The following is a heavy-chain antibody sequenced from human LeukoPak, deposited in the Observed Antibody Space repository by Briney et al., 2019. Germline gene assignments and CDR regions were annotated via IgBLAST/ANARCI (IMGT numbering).Heavy chain of an antibody. D-gene: IGHD6-6*01. V-gene: IGHV3-21*01. CDR2: ISSSSSYI. CDR1: GFTFSSYS. J-gene: IGHJ4*02. Sequence: PGGSLRLSCAASGFTFSSYSMNWVRQAPGKGLEWVSSISSSSSYIYYADSVKGRSTISRDNAKNSLYLQMNSLGAEDTAVYYCARDRGGKIAARVDYWGQGTLVTVSS. CDR3: ARDRGGKIAARVDY.